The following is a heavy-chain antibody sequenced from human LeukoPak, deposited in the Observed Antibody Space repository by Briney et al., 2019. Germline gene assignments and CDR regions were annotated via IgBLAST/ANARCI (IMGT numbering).Heavy chain of an antibody. Sequence: GGSLRLSCAASGFTFSSYAMSWVRQAPGKGLEWVSAISGGSTYYADSVKGRFTISRDNAKNSLYLQMNSLRAEDTAVYYCARDLRGVIIGFDYWGQGTLVTVSS. CDR2: ISGGST. V-gene: IGHV3-23*01. CDR3: ARDLRGVIIGFDY. J-gene: IGHJ4*02. CDR1: GFTFSSYA. D-gene: IGHD3-10*01.